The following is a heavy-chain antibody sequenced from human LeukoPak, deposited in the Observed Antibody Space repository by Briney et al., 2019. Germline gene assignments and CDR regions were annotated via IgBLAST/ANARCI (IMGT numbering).Heavy chain of an antibody. CDR3: ARGHIAAAGYNWFDP. CDR2: INHSGST. Sequence: PSETLSLTCAVYGGSFSGYYWSWIRQPPGKGLEWIGEINHSGSTNYNPSLKSRVTISVDTSKNQFSLKLSSVTAADTAVYYCARGHIAAAGYNWFDPWGQGTLVTVSS. V-gene: IGHV4-34*01. D-gene: IGHD6-13*01. J-gene: IGHJ5*02. CDR1: GGSFSGYY.